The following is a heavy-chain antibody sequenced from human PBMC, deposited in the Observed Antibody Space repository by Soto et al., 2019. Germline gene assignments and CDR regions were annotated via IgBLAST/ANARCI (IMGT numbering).Heavy chain of an antibody. J-gene: IGHJ4*01. V-gene: IGHV1-69*08. CDR2: IIPMVDIA. CDR1: GDTFSSST. CDR3: VRESPIGSVYSGYDAIDH. Sequence: QVQLVQSGAEVKKPGSSVKVSCKASGDTFSSSTTSWVRQAPGQGLEWMGRIIPMVDIADYVQKFQGRVTITADKSTITVYMELSSLRSEDTAVYYCVRESPIGSVYSGYDAIDHWGHGTLVTVSS. D-gene: IGHD5-12*01.